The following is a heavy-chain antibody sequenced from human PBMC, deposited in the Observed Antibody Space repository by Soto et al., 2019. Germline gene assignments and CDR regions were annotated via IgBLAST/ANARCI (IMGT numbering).Heavy chain of an antibody. CDR2: IYWNDDK. D-gene: IGHD3-22*01. CDR3: AHSYSSGYYYVY. CDR1: GFSLTTTGVG. Sequence: SGPTLVNPTQTLTLTCTFSGFSLTTTGVGVGWIRQPPGKALEWLTLIYWNDDKRYSPSLKSRLTVTKDTSKNQVVLTMTNMDPVDTATYYCAHSYSSGYYYVYWGQGTLVTVSS. J-gene: IGHJ4*02. V-gene: IGHV2-5*01.